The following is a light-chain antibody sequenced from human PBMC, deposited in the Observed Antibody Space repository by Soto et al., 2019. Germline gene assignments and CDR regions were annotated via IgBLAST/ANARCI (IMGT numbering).Light chain of an antibody. V-gene: IGKV4-1*01. Sequence: DIVMTQSPDSLAVSLGERATINCKSSQTVFYSSNTKNYLAWYQQKSGQPPKLLIYWASSRESGVPDRFSGSGSGTHSTLTISSLQAEDVAVYYCQQYYTTPHTFGGGTKVEIK. CDR1: QTVFYSSNTKNY. J-gene: IGKJ4*01. CDR3: QQYYTTPHT. CDR2: WAS.